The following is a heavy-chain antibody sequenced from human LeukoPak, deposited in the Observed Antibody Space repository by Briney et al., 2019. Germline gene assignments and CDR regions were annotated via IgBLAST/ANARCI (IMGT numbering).Heavy chain of an antibody. D-gene: IGHD2-15*01. V-gene: IGHV3-7*01. J-gene: IGHJ4*02. CDR2: IKQDGSEK. CDR1: GFTFSSYW. CDR3: ARRYCSGGSCYLDY. Sequence: PGGSLRLSCAASGFTFSSYWMSWVRQAPGKGLEWVANIKQDGSEKYYVDSVKGRFTISRDNAKNSLYLQMNSLRAEDTAVYYCARRYCSGGSCYLDYRGQGTLVTVSS.